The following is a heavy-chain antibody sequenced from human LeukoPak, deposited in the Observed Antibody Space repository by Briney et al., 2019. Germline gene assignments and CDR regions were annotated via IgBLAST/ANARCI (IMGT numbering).Heavy chain of an antibody. V-gene: IGHV3-23*01. CDR3: AKDLLGYCSSTSCYASDY. D-gene: IGHD2-2*01. CDR1: GFTFSSYG. J-gene: IGHJ4*02. CDR2: ISGSGGST. Sequence: PGGSLRLSCAASGFTFSSYGMSWVRQAPGKGLEWVSAISGSGGSTYYADSVKGRFTISRDNSKNTLYLQMNSLRAEDTAVYYCAKDLLGYCSSTSCYASDYWGQGTLVTVSS.